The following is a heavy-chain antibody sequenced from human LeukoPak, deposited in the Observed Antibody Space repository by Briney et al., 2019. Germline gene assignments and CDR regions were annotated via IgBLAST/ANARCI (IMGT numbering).Heavy chain of an antibody. D-gene: IGHD1-26*01. V-gene: IGHV3-20*04. CDR1: GFTFDSHG. Sequence: GGSLRLSCAASGFTFDSHGMTWVRQAPGEGLEWVSGINWNGGSTGYADSLQGRFTISRDNAKNSLYLQMTSLRAEDTALYYCARTRSSGGYSGADYWGQGTLVTVSS. CDR3: ARTRSSGGYSGADY. CDR2: INWNGGST. J-gene: IGHJ4*02.